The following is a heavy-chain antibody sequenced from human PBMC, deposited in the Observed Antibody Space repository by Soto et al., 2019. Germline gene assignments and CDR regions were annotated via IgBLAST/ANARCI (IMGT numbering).Heavy chain of an antibody. V-gene: IGHV3-21*01. CDR3: ARGSNSSSWYRYFQH. D-gene: IGHD6-13*01. CDR1: GFTFSSYS. Sequence: GGSLRLSCAASGFTFSSYSMNWVRQAPGKGLEWVSSISSSSSYIYYADSVKGRFTISRDNAKNSLYLQMNSLRAEDTAVYYGARGSNSSSWYRYFQHGGQGTVVTVSS. J-gene: IGHJ1*01. CDR2: ISSSSSYI.